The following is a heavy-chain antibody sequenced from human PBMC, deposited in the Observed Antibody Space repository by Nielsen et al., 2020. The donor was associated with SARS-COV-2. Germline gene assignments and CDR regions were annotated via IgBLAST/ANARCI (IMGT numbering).Heavy chain of an antibody. Sequence: GGSLRLSCAASGFTFSSYAMHWVRQAPGKGLEWVAVISYDGSNKYYADSVKGRFTISRDNSKNTLYLQMNSLRAEDTAVYYCAKGSMIARAFDIWGQGTMVTV. J-gene: IGHJ3*02. V-gene: IGHV3-30-3*01. CDR2: ISYDGSNK. CDR1: GFTFSSYA. D-gene: IGHD3-22*01. CDR3: AKGSMIARAFDI.